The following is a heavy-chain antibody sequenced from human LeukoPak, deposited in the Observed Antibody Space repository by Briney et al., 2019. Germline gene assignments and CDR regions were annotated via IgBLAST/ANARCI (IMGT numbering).Heavy chain of an antibody. D-gene: IGHD2-2*01. J-gene: IGHJ3*02. CDR2: FDPEDGET. V-gene: IGHV1-24*01. Sequence: ASVKVSCKVSGYTLTELSMHWVRQAPGKGLEWMGGFDPEDGETIYAQKFQGRVTMTEDTSTDTAYMELSSLRSEDTAVYYCATACGWYCSSTPTDAFDIWGQGTMVTVSS. CDR1: GYTLTELS. CDR3: ATACGWYCSSTPTDAFDI.